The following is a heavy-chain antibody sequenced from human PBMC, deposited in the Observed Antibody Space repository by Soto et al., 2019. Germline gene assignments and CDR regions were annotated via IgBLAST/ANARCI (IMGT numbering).Heavy chain of an antibody. D-gene: IGHD3-3*01. J-gene: IGHJ5*02. V-gene: IGHV4-4*02. Sequence: SETLSLTCAVSSGSISSSNWWSWVRQPPGKGLEWIGEIYHSGSTNYNPSLKSRVTISVDKSKNQFSLKLSSVTAADTAVYYCARTSSITIFGVVWGGWFDPWGQGTLVTVSS. CDR2: IYHSGST. CDR3: ARTSSITIFGVVWGGWFDP. CDR1: SGSISSSNW.